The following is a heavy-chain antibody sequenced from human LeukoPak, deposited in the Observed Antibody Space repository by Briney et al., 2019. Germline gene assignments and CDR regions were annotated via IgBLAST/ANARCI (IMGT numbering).Heavy chain of an antibody. CDR2: IDPGDSYS. CDR3: ARRTYYYGSGSYPFDY. Sequence: GESLKISCKGFGYSFTSYWISWVRQMPGKGLEWMGRIDPGDSYSKSSPSFQGHVTISADKSISTAYLQWSRLKASDTGIYYCARRTYYYGSGSYPFDYWGQGTRVTVSA. CDR1: GYSFTSYW. J-gene: IGHJ4*02. D-gene: IGHD3-10*01. V-gene: IGHV5-10-1*01.